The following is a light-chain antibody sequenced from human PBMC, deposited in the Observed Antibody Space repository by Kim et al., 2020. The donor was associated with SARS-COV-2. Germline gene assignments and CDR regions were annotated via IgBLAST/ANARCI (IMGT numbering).Light chain of an antibody. CDR3: YSRDSSGNHWM. Sequence: SSELTQDPAVSVALGQTVRITCQGDSLRNYFASWYQQKPVQAPILLIQGKNNRPSGSPARFSGSSSGKTDSLTITWAQAEDEGDYYCYSRDSSGNHWMFGGGTQLTVL. CDR2: GKN. CDR1: SLRNYF. V-gene: IGLV3-19*01. J-gene: IGLJ3*02.